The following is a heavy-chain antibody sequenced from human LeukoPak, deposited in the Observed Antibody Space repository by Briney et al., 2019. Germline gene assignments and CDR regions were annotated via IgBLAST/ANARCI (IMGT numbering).Heavy chain of an antibody. CDR1: GGTFSSYA. D-gene: IGHD4-17*01. V-gene: IGHV1-69*05. J-gene: IGHJ4*02. CDR3: ARNYGDYVYYFDY. CDR2: IIPIFGTA. Sequence: GASVKVSCKASGGTFSSYAISWVRQAPGQGLEWMGGIIPIFGTANYAQKIQGRVTITTDESTSTAYMELSSLRSEDTAVYYCARNYGDYVYYFDYWGQGTLVTVSS.